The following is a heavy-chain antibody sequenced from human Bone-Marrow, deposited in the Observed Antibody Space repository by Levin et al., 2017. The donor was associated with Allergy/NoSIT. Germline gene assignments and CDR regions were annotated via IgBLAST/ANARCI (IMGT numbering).Heavy chain of an antibody. Sequence: LSLTCAVSGFRLDDYAMHWVRQAPGKGLEWVSGISWNGDVMGYVDSVKGRFTISSDNAKKSLYLQMNSLSPEDTAFYYCARASSINSWYCLFDSWGQGTLVTVSS. D-gene: IGHD6-13*01. CDR2: ISWNGDVM. V-gene: IGHV3-9*01. CDR3: ARASSINSWYCLFDS. CDR1: GFRLDDYA. J-gene: IGHJ4*02.